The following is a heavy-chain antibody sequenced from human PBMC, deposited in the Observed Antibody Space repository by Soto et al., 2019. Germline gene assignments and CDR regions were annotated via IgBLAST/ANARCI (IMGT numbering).Heavy chain of an antibody. J-gene: IGHJ6*02. Sequence: ASVKVSCKASGYTLTGYYMHWVRQAPGQGLEWMGWINPNSGGTNYAQKFQGWVTMTRDTSISTAYMELSRLRSDDTAVYYCARDQTYYYDSSGYYRAPLHYYGMDVWGQGTTVTVSS. D-gene: IGHD3-22*01. CDR2: INPNSGGT. CDR3: ARDQTYYYDSSGYYRAPLHYYGMDV. CDR1: GYTLTGYY. V-gene: IGHV1-2*04.